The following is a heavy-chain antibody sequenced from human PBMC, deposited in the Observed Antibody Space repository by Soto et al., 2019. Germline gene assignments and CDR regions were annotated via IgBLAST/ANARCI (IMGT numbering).Heavy chain of an antibody. D-gene: IGHD7-27*01. V-gene: IGHV4-61*01. J-gene: IGHJ4*02. CDR3: ARIGWGGDS. CDR2: IPNNGSP. CDR1: GGSVRTGSYH. Sequence: QVQLQESGPGRVKPSETLSLTCSVSGGSVRTGSYHWSWIRQPPGKGLEWIGFIPNNGSPDYNPSLTRRVVVSIDRSKNKFSLKVNSVTAADTAVYFCARIGWGGDSWGQGTLVTVSS.